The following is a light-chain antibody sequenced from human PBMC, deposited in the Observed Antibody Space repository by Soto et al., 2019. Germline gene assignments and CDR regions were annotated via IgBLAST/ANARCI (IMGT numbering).Light chain of an antibody. CDR1: QNVTTN. CDR2: GTS. V-gene: IGKV3-15*01. CDR3: QQYDGWG. Sequence: MVMTQSPATLSVSPGERVTRACRTSQNVTTNLAWYQLKPGQTPSLLIYGTSTRAPDIPVRFSGSGSGTEFTLTITTVQSGDSAVYYCQQYDGWGFGPGTKVEIK. J-gene: IGKJ1*01.